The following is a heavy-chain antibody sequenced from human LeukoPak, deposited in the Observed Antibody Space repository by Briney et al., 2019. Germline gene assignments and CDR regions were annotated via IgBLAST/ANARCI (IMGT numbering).Heavy chain of an antibody. CDR3: ARVGRYCTNGVCYYAY. Sequence: ASVKVSCKASGYTFTSYGISWVRHAPGQGLEWMGWISAYNGNTNYAQKLQGRVTMTTDTSTSTAYMELRSLRSDDTAVYYCARVGRYCTNGVCYYAYWGQGTLVTVSS. CDR2: ISAYNGNT. J-gene: IGHJ4*02. CDR1: GYTFTSYG. V-gene: IGHV1-18*01. D-gene: IGHD2-8*01.